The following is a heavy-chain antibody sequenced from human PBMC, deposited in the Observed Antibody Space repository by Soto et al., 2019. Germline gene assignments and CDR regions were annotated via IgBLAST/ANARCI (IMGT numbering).Heavy chain of an antibody. D-gene: IGHD6-6*01. CDR1: GYSFTTYW. V-gene: IGHV5-51*01. CDR3: ARPGSSSSDY. J-gene: IGHJ4*02. Sequence: GESLKISSKGSGYSFTTYWIGWVRQMPGKGLEWMGIINPRDSDTRYSPSFQGQVTISADKSINTAYLQWSSLKASDTAMYYCARPGSSSSDYWGQGTLVTVSS. CDR2: INPRDSDT.